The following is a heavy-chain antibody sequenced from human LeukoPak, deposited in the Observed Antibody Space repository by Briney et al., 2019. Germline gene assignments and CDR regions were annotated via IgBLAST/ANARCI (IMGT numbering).Heavy chain of an antibody. CDR3: ARGRHSSVVEDYYYYMDV. CDR2: IYPGDSDT. V-gene: IGHV5-51*01. Sequence: GESLKISCKGSGYSFTSYWIGWVRQMPGKGLEWMGIIYPGDSDTRYSPSFQGQVTISADKSISTAYLQWSSLKASDTAMYYCARGRHSSVVEDYYYYMDVWGKGTTVTVSS. D-gene: IGHD2-2*01. J-gene: IGHJ6*03. CDR1: GYSFTSYW.